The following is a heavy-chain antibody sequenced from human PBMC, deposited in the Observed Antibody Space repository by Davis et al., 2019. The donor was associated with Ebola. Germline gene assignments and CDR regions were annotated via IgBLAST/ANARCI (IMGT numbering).Heavy chain of an antibody. V-gene: IGHV3-23*01. Sequence: GESLKISCAASGFTVSSNYMSWVRQAPGKGLERVSAISGSGGSTYYADSVKGRFTISRDNSKNTLYLQMNSLRAEDTAVYYCAKSEGYYDFWSGYYNPNWFDPWGQGTLVTVSS. J-gene: IGHJ5*02. CDR1: GFTVSSNY. CDR3: AKSEGYYDFWSGYYNPNWFDP. CDR2: ISGSGGST. D-gene: IGHD3-3*01.